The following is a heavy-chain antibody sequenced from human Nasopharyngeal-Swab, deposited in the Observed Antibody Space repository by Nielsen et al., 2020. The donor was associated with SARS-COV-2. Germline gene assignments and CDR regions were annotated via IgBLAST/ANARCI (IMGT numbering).Heavy chain of an antibody. CDR3: TTDLHDYGDYDY. Sequence: GSLRLSCAASGFTFSNSWMSWVLQAPGKGLDWVGRIKSKTDGGTTDYAAPVKGRFTISRDDSKTTLYLQMNSLKTEDTAVYYCTTDLHDYGDYDYWSQGTVVTVTS. CDR2: IKSKTDGGTT. J-gene: IGHJ4*02. V-gene: IGHV3-15*01. D-gene: IGHD4-17*01. CDR1: GFTFSNSW.